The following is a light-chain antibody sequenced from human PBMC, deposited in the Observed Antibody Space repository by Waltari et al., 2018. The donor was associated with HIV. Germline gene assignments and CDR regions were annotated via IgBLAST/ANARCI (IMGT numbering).Light chain of an antibody. Sequence: QSVLTQPPSVSAAPGQSVTISCSATIGNFRNNFVSWYQQLPGTAPRLIIYDNEKRPSGIPDRFSGSKAGTSATLAISGLQPGDEAFYYCETWHTALSAGVFGTGTKVTVL. CDR2: DNE. J-gene: IGLJ1*01. CDR3: ETWHTALSAGV. CDR1: IGNFRNNF. V-gene: IGLV1-51*01.